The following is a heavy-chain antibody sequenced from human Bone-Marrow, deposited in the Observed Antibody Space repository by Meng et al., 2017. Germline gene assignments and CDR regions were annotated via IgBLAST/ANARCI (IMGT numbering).Heavy chain of an antibody. CDR3: ATASRNYYDSSGYSFDP. Sequence: FCKGSGYSFTSYWFVWLRQMPGKGLEWMGIIYPGDSDTRYSPSFQGQVTISADKSISTAYVELSSLRSEDTAVYYCATASRNYYDSSGYSFDPWGQGTLVTVSS. CDR2: IYPGDSDT. J-gene: IGHJ5*02. D-gene: IGHD3-22*01. CDR1: GYSFTSYW. V-gene: IGHV5-51*01.